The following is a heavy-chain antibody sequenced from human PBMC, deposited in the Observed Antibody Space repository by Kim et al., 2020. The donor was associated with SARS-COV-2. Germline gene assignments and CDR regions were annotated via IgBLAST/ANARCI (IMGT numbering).Heavy chain of an antibody. D-gene: IGHD3-10*01. J-gene: IGHJ6*02. CDR2: ISAYNGNT. Sequence: ASVKVSCKASGYTFTSYGISWVRQAPGQGLEWMGWISAYNGNTNYAQKLQGRVTMTTDTSTSTAYMELRSLRSDDTAVYYCARGDIGYYGSGSPYYGMDVWGQGTTVTVSS. V-gene: IGHV1-18*04. CDR3: ARGDIGYYGSGSPYYGMDV. CDR1: GYTFTSYG.